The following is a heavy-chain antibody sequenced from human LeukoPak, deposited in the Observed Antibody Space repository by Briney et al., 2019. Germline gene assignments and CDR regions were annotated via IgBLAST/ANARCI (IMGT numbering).Heavy chain of an antibody. CDR3: AKGAYRDYLGSEYYFDY. J-gene: IGHJ4*02. V-gene: IGHV3-9*01. Sequence: GGSLRLSCAASGFTFDDYAMHWVRQAPGKGLEWVSGISWNSGSIGYADSVKGRFTISRDNAKNSLYLQMNSLRAEDTALYYCAKGAYRDYLGSEYYFDYWGQGTLVTVSS. D-gene: IGHD4-17*01. CDR1: GFTFDDYA. CDR2: ISWNSGSI.